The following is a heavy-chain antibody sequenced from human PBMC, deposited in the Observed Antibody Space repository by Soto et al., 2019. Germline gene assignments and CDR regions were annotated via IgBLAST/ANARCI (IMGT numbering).Heavy chain of an antibody. D-gene: IGHD3-10*01. CDR3: ARDVHPWFGELQNWFDT. Sequence: EVQLVESGGGLVQPGGSLRLSCAASGFTFSSYSMNWVRQAPGKGLEWVSYISSSSSTIYYADSVKGRFTISRDNAKNSLYLQMNSLRAEDTAVYYCARDVHPWFGELQNWFDTWGQGTLVTVSS. CDR1: GFTFSSYS. V-gene: IGHV3-48*01. CDR2: ISSSSSTI. J-gene: IGHJ5*02.